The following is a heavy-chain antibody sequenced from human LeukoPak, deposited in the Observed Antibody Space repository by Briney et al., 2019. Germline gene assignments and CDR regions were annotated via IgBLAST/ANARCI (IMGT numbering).Heavy chain of an antibody. D-gene: IGHD2-21*02. Sequence: GGSLRLSCAASGFTFSSYAMSWVRQAPGKGLEWVSVFSGGDSSTYYAHSVKGRFTISRDNSKNTLYLQMNSLRVEDTAVYYCAKHRGSYGDFIFLDFWGQGTPVTVSS. CDR1: GFTFSSYA. CDR2: FSGGDSST. J-gene: IGHJ4*02. CDR3: AKHRGSYGDFIFLDF. V-gene: IGHV3-23*01.